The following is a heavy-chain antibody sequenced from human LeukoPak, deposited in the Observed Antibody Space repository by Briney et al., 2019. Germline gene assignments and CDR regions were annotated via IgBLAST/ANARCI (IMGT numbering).Heavy chain of an antibody. J-gene: IGHJ6*03. V-gene: IGHV4-38-2*02. D-gene: IGHD1-26*01. CDR3: ARGAVGATDYYYYYYMDV. CDR2: INHSGST. Sequence: SETLSLTCTVSGYSISSGYYWGWIRQPPGKGLEWIGEINHSGSTNYNPSLKSRVTISVDTSKNQFSLKLSSVTAADTAVYYCARGAVGATDYYYYYYMDVWGKGTTVTVSS. CDR1: GYSISSGYY.